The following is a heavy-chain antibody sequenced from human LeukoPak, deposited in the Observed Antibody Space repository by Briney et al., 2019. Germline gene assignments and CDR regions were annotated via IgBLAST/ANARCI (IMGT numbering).Heavy chain of an antibody. Sequence: AASVKVSCKASGYTFTSYGISWVRQAPGQGLEWMGWINPNSGDTHYAQNFQARVTMTRDTSISTVYMDLSRLRSDDTAVYYCARALYSGNQRNWFDPWGQGTLVTVSS. J-gene: IGHJ5*02. CDR3: ARALYSGNQRNWFDP. CDR1: GYTFTSYG. V-gene: IGHV1-2*02. CDR2: INPNSGDT. D-gene: IGHD6-13*01.